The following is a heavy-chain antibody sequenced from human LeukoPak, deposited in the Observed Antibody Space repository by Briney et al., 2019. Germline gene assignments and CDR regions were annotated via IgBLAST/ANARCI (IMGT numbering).Heavy chain of an antibody. CDR2: IYTSGST. J-gene: IGHJ4*02. V-gene: IGHV4-61*02. Sequence: TLSLTCTVSGGSISSGSYYWSWIRQPAGKGLEWIGRIYTSGSTNYNPSLKSRVTMSVDTSKNQFSLKLSSVTAADTAVYYCARDYVVPAAIAYNWGQGTLVTVSS. CDR3: ARDYVVPAAIAYN. CDR1: GGSISSGSYY. D-gene: IGHD2-2*01.